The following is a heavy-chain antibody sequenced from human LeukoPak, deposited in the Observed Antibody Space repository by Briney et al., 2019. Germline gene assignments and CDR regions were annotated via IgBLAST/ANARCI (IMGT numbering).Heavy chain of an antibody. J-gene: IGHJ3*01. Sequence: GGPLRLSCAASGFTFDDYGMSWVRQAPGRGLEWVSGINWNGGSTGYADSVKGRFTISRDNAKDSLYLQMNSLRAEDTALYYCARDMRGAYGSGPTFWGQGTMVTVSS. D-gene: IGHD3-10*01. CDR1: GFTFDDYG. V-gene: IGHV3-20*04. CDR2: INWNGGST. CDR3: ARDMRGAYGSGPTF.